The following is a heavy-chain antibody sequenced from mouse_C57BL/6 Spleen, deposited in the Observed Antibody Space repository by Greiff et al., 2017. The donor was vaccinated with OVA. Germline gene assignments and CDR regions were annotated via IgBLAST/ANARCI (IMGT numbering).Heavy chain of an antibody. CDR3: ARSRDYSCAY. Sequence: VQLQQPGAELVKPGASVKMSCKASGYTFTSYWITWVKQRPGQGLEWIGDIYPGSGSTNYNEKLKSKATLTVDTSSSTAYMQRSSLTSEDSAVYYCARSRDYSCAYWGQGTLVTVSA. CDR2: IYPGSGST. D-gene: IGHD1-1*01. CDR1: GYTFTSYW. V-gene: IGHV1-55*01. J-gene: IGHJ3*01.